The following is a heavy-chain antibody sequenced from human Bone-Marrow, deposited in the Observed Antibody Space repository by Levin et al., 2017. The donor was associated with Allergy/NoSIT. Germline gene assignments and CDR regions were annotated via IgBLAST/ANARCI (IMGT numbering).Heavy chain of an antibody. D-gene: IGHD3-22*01. CDR3: ARGDVYYYDSSGYSDAFDI. Sequence: GGSLRLSCAASGFTFSSYAMHWVRQAPGKGLEWVAVISYDGSNKYYADSVKGRFTISRDNSKNTLYLQMNSLRAEDTAVYYCARGDVYYYDSSGYSDAFDIWGQGTMVTVSS. J-gene: IGHJ3*02. CDR1: GFTFSSYA. CDR2: ISYDGSNK. V-gene: IGHV3-30*04.